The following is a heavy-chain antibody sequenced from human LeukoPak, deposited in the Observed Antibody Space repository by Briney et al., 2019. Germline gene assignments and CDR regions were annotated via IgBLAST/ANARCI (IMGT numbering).Heavy chain of an antibody. D-gene: IGHD2-15*01. CDR1: GFSFGSYA. CDR2: ISGSGMFT. J-gene: IGHJ4*02. V-gene: IGHV3-23*01. Sequence: PGGSLRLSCATSGFSFGSYAMSWVRQAPGKGLEWVSSISGSGMFTYYADSVQGRFTISRDNSKSTLCLQMNSLRAEDTAVYYCAKQLGYCSDGSCYFPYWGQGTLVTVSS. CDR3: AKQLGYCSDGSCYFPY.